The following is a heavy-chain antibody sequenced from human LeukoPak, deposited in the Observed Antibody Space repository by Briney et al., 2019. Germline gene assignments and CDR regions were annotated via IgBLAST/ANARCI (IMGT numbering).Heavy chain of an antibody. Sequence: GGSLRLSCAASGFTFNNVWMNWVRQAPGKGLEWVGRIKSQTDGGTTDYAAPVKGRFIISRDDSKKTLYLQMNSLITEDTAVYYCTTEIDWGQGTLVTVSS. CDR3: TTEID. J-gene: IGHJ4*02. D-gene: IGHD2/OR15-2a*01. V-gene: IGHV3-15*01. CDR1: GFTFNNVW. CDR2: IKSQTDGGTT.